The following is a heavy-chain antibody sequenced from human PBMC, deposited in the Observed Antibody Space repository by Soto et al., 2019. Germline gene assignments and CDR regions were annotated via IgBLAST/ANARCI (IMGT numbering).Heavy chain of an antibody. D-gene: IGHD3-3*01. J-gene: IGHJ6*02. CDR3: ARERGYVFLSGYSSAYRMYV. CDR2: IYYSGST. CDR1: GGSISSSSYY. V-gene: IGHV4-39*02. Sequence: SETLSLTCTVSGGSISSSSYYWGWIRQPPGKGLEWIGSIYYSGSTYYNPSLKSRVTISVDTSKNQFSLKLSSVTAADTAVYYCARERGYVFLSGYSSAYRMYVRGQGTTVTVSS.